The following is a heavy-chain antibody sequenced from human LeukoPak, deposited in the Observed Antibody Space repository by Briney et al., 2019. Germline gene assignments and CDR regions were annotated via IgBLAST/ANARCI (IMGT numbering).Heavy chain of an antibody. J-gene: IGHJ5*02. CDR3: ARGGSVVVVPAAIARRFDP. Sequence: SETLSLTCAVYGGSFSGYYWSWIRQPPGKGLEWIGEFNHSGSTNYNPSLKSRVTISVDTSKNQFSLKLSSVTAADTAVYYCARGGSVVVVPAAIARRFDPWGQGTLVTVSS. V-gene: IGHV4-34*01. D-gene: IGHD2-2*01. CDR1: GGSFSGYY. CDR2: FNHSGST.